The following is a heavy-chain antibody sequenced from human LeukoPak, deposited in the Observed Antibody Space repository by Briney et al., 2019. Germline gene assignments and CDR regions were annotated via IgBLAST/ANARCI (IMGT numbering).Heavy chain of an antibody. J-gene: IGHJ4*02. V-gene: IGHV1-8*01. CDR1: GYTFTSYG. Sequence: ASVKVSCKASGYTFTSYGINWLRQAAGQGLEWMGWMNPNSGNTGYAQKFQGRVTMTRNTSISTVYMELSSLRSEDTAVYYCARARAATASNWGQGTLVTVSS. CDR3: ARARAATASN. CDR2: MNPNSGNT. D-gene: IGHD6-13*01.